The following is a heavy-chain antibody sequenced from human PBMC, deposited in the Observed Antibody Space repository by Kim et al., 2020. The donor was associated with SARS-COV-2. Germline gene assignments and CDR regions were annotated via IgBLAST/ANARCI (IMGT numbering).Heavy chain of an antibody. CDR2: IKQDGSEK. V-gene: IGHV3-7*03. J-gene: IGHJ6*02. CDR1: GFTFSSYW. CDR3: ARCTDTAMHYYYYGMDV. Sequence: GGSLRLSCAASGFTFSSYWMSWVRQAPGKGLEWVANIKQDGSEKYYVDSVKGRFTISRDNAKNSLYLQMNSLRAEDTAVYYCARCTDTAMHYYYYGMDVCGQGTTVTVSS. D-gene: IGHD5-18*01.